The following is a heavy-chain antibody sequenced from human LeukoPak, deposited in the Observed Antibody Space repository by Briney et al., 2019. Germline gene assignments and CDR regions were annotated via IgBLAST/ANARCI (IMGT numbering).Heavy chain of an antibody. CDR2: VNPSGGGT. V-gene: IGHV1-46*01. D-gene: IGHD2-15*01. Sequence: GASVTVSCTASGYSFTNYAMNWVRQAPGQGLEWMGVVNPSGGGTTYAQMFQGRVTMTRDTSTSTVYMELRSLRSEDTAVYYCARKSYCSGGNCFLDYWGQGTLVTVSS. J-gene: IGHJ4*02. CDR3: ARKSYCSGGNCFLDY. CDR1: GYSFTNYA.